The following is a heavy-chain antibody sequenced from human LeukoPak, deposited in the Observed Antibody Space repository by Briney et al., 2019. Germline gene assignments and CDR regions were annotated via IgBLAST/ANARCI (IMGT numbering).Heavy chain of an antibody. J-gene: IGHJ4*02. V-gene: IGHV3-73*01. CDR2: IRSKANSYAT. CDR1: GFTFSGSA. D-gene: IGHD3-22*01. Sequence: WGSLRLSCAASGFTFSGSAMHWVRQVSGKGLEWVGRIRSKANSYATAYAASVKGRFTISRDDSKNTAYLQMNSLKTEDTAVYYCTIYYYDSSGYYYAYGYWGQGTLVTVSS. CDR3: TIYYYDSSGYYYAYGY.